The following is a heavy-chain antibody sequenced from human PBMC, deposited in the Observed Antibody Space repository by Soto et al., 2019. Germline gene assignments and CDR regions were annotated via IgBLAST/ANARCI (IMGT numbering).Heavy chain of an antibody. Sequence: LRLSCAASGFTFSSYAMHWVRQAPGKGLEWVAVISYDGSNKYYADSVKGRFTISRDNSKNTLYLQMNSLRAEDTAVYYCARVAPAYCGGDCQNYFDYWGQGTLVTVSS. D-gene: IGHD2-21*02. V-gene: IGHV3-30-3*01. CDR2: ISYDGSNK. CDR1: GFTFSSYA. CDR3: ARVAPAYCGGDCQNYFDY. J-gene: IGHJ4*02.